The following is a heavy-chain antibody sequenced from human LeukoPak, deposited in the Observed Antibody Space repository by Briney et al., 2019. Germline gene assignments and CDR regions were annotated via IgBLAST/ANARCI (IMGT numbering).Heavy chain of an antibody. CDR3: AEGFGRLGGV. J-gene: IGHJ6*02. CDR1: GYTFTGYY. V-gene: IGHV1-2*02. Sequence: ASVKVSCKASGYTFTGYYMHWVRQAPGQGLEEMGWIIPNSGGTNYEQEFEGRVIMTRDTSISTAYMELSRLRSDDTAVYYCAEGFGRLGGVWGQGSTVTVSS. CDR2: IIPNSGGT. D-gene: IGHD3-10*01.